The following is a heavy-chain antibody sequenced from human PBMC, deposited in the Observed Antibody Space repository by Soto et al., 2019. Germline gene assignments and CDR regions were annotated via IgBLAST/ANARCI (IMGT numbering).Heavy chain of an antibody. Sequence: GESLKTSCKGSCYSFTSYWIGWVRQMPGKGLEWMGIIYPGDSDTRYSPSFQGQVTISADKSISTAYLQWSSLKASDTAMYYCARHEPGYGYYDYYYGMDVWGQGTTVTVSS. J-gene: IGHJ6*02. D-gene: IGHD5-12*01. CDR1: CYSFTSYW. CDR2: IYPGDSDT. V-gene: IGHV5-51*01. CDR3: ARHEPGYGYYDYYYGMDV.